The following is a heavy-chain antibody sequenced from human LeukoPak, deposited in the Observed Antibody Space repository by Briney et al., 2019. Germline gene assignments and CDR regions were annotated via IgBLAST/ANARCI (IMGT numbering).Heavy chain of an antibody. CDR1: GFSFGPNA. V-gene: IGHV3-23*01. CDR2: IGDDGAT. CDR3: AKDLHYWSGIDY. D-gene: IGHD3-3*02. Sequence: GGSLRLSCAASGFSFGPNAMSWVRQAPGKGLEWVSGIGDDGATHYTGSVKGRFSISRDNSKNTLYLQMNRLRAEDTAIYYCAKDLHYWSGIDYWGQGTLVTVSS. J-gene: IGHJ4*02.